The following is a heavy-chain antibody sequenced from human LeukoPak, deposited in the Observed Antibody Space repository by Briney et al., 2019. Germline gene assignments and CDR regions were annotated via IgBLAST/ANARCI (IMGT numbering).Heavy chain of an antibody. CDR3: AKDYIAAAGRGTNDY. V-gene: IGHV3-11*01. D-gene: IGHD6-13*01. CDR1: GFTFSDYY. J-gene: IGHJ4*02. Sequence: GGSLRLSCAASGFTFSDYYMSWIRQAPGKGLEWVSYISSSGSTIYYADSVKGRFTISRDNAKNSLYLQMNSLRAEDTAVYYCAKDYIAAAGRGTNDYWGQGTLVTVSS. CDR2: ISSSGSTI.